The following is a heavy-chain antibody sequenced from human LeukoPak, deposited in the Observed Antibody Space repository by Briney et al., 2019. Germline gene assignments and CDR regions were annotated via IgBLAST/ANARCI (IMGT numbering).Heavy chain of an antibody. CDR3: ARGGLYWHI. J-gene: IGHJ3*02. V-gene: IGHV3-7*04. D-gene: IGHD2-15*01. Sequence: GGSLRLSCAASGFTFSDHYMDWVRQAPGKGLEWVANIKQDGSEKNYVDSVKGRFTISRDNARNSLYLQMDSLRAEDTALYYCARGGLYWHIWGQGTMVTVSS. CDR2: IKQDGSEK. CDR1: GFTFSDHY.